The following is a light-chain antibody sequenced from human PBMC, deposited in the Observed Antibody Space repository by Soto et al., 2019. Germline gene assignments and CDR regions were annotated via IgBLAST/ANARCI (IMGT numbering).Light chain of an antibody. J-gene: IGLJ1*01. Sequence: SYELIQPPSVSVAPGQTARITCGGQNIGSKSVHWYQHQPGQAPVLVLYDDNDRPSGIPERMSGSRSVNTATLTISRVEAGDEADYYCQVWDNSGDPLYVFGTGTKLTVL. CDR2: DDN. V-gene: IGLV3-21*02. CDR3: QVWDNSGDPLYV. CDR1: NIGSKS.